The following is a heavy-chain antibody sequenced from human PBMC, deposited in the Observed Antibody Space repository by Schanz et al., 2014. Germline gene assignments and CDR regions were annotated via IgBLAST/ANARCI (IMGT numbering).Heavy chain of an antibody. Sequence: QVHLVESGGGVVQPGRSLRLSCAASGFTFSSYGMHWVRQAPGRGLEWVARIWYDGSNKYYAESVKGRFTISRDNPKNTLYLQMNSLRAEDTAVYYCARDMTSMGESGFYYYGMDVWGRGTLVTVSS. J-gene: IGHJ6*02. CDR1: GFTFSSYG. V-gene: IGHV3-33*01. D-gene: IGHD1-26*01. CDR3: ARDMTSMGESGFYYYGMDV. CDR2: IWYDGSNK.